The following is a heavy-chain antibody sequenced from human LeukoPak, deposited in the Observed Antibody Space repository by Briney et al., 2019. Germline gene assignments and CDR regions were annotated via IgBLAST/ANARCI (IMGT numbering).Heavy chain of an antibody. CDR3: ARDGEFYYDSSSY. CDR2: ISYSGGT. CDR1: GGSISSSNYY. V-gene: IGHV4-39*07. Sequence: SETLSLTCTVSGGSISSSNYYWGWIRQPPGKGLEWIGSISYSGGTYYNPSLKNRVTISVDTSKSHFSLKLSSVTAADTAVYYCARDGEFYYDSSSYWGQGSLVTVSS. J-gene: IGHJ4*02. D-gene: IGHD3-22*01.